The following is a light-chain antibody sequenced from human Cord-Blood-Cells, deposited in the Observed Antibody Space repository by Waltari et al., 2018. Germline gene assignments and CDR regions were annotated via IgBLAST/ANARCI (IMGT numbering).Light chain of an antibody. CDR2: DAS. Sequence: DTQITHSPSSLSASVGDRVTITCHASQDISHYLNWYKQKPGKAPKLLIYDASNLETGVPSRFSGSGSGTDFTFTISSLQPEDIATYYCQQYDNLPFTFGPGTKVDIK. CDR3: QQYDNLPFT. CDR1: QDISHY. V-gene: IGKV1-33*01. J-gene: IGKJ3*01.